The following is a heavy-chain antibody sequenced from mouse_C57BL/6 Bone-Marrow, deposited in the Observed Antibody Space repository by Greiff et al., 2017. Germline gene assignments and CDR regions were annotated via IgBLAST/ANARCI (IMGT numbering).Heavy chain of an antibody. D-gene: IGHD2-4*01. CDR1: GFTIKDDY. CDR2: IDPENGDT. J-gene: IGHJ2*01. V-gene: IGHV14-4*01. Sequence: VQLQQPGAELVRPGASVKLSCTASGFTIKDDYMPWVKQRPERGLEWIGWIDPENGDTEYASKFQGKATITAHTPTNTAYLQLSSLTSEDTYVYYCNTGDYCVDYWGQGTTLTVSA. CDR3: NTGDYCVDY.